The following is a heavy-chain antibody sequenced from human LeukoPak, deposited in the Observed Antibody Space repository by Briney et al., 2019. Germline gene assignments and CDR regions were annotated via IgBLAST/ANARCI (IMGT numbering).Heavy chain of an antibody. Sequence: GASVKVSCKASGGTFSSYAISWGRQAPGQGLEWMGGIIPIFGTANYAQKFQGRVTITADESTSTAYMELSSLRSEDTAVYYCAWDYYDSSGYFYYWGQGTLVTVSS. CDR2: IIPIFGTA. CDR1: GGTFSSYA. CDR3: AWDYYDSSGYFYY. V-gene: IGHV1-69*01. J-gene: IGHJ4*02. D-gene: IGHD3-22*01.